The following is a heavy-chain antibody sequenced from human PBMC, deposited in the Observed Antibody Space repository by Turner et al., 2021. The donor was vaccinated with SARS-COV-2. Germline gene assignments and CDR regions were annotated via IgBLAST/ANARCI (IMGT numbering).Heavy chain of an antibody. V-gene: IGHV3-30*18. CDR2: ISYDGSNK. CDR1: GFSFSSHG. CDR3: AKGESQYFDY. Sequence: QVQLVESGGRVVQPGRSLRLPCAASGFSFSSHGMHWVRQAPGKGLEWVAVISYDGSNKYYADSVKGRFTISRDNSKNTLYLQMNSLRAEDTAVYYCAKGESQYFDYWGQGTLVTVSS. J-gene: IGHJ4*02.